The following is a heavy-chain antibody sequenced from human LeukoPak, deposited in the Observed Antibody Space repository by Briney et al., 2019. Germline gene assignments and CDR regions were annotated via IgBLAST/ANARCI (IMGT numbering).Heavy chain of an antibody. J-gene: IGHJ4*02. D-gene: IGHD4/OR15-4a*01. V-gene: IGHV3-53*01. CDR3: ARRAGAYSHPYDY. CDR2: IYSDNT. CDR1: GFTVSSNS. Sequence: GGSLRLSCTVSGFTVSSNSMSWVRQAPGKGLEWVSFIYSDNTHYSDSVKGRFTISRDNSKNTLYLQMNSLRAEDTALYYCARRAGAYSHPYDYWGQGTLVTVSS.